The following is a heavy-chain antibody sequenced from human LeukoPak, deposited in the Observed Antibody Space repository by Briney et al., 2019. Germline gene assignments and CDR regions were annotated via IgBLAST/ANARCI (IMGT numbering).Heavy chain of an antibody. D-gene: IGHD7-27*01. CDR2: IYSGGST. CDR3: ARDRAGDAYFDY. Sequence: GGSLRLSCAASGFTVSSNYMSWVRQAPGKGLEWVSVIYSGGSTYYADSVKGRFTISRDNSKNTLYLQMNSLRAEDTAVYYCARDRAGDAYFDYWGQGTLVTVSS. J-gene: IGHJ4*02. CDR1: GFTVSSNY. V-gene: IGHV3-53*01.